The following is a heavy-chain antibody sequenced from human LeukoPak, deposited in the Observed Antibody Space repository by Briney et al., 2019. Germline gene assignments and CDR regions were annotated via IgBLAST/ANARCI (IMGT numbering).Heavy chain of an antibody. D-gene: IGHD4-23*01. CDR2: IIPILGIA. Sequence: GASVKVSCKASGGTFSSYAISWVRQAPGQGLEWMGRIIPILGIANYAQKFQGRVTITADKSTSTAYMELSSLRSEDTAVYYCARPYGGNSLEAFDIWGQGTMVTVSS. CDR1: GGTFSSYA. J-gene: IGHJ3*02. V-gene: IGHV1-69*04. CDR3: ARPYGGNSLEAFDI.